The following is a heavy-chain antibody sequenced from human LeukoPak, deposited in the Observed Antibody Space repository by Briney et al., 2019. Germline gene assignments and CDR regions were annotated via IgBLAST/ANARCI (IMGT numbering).Heavy chain of an antibody. CDR2: ISSSSSYI. CDR3: ARDRRSGWPIF. Sequence: GGALRLSCAASGFTFSSYSMNWVRQAPGKGLEGVSSISSSSSYIYYADSVKGRFPISRDNAKNSLYLQINSLRAEDTAVYYCARDRRSGWPIFGGQGTLVTVSS. D-gene: IGHD6-19*01. CDR1: GFTFSSYS. V-gene: IGHV3-21*01. J-gene: IGHJ4*02.